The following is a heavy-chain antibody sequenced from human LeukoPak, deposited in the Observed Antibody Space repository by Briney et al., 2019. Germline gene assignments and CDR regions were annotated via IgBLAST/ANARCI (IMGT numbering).Heavy chain of an antibody. CDR2: ISSSSSTI. CDR3: ARDLYHRVCDY. Sequence: HPGGSLRLSCAASGFTFSSYSMNWVRQAPGKGLEWVSYISSSSSTIYYADSVKGRFTISRDNAKNSLYLQMNSLRAEDTAVYYCARDLYHRVCDYWGQGTLVTVSS. D-gene: IGHD2-2*02. CDR1: GFTFSSYS. V-gene: IGHV3-48*01. J-gene: IGHJ4*02.